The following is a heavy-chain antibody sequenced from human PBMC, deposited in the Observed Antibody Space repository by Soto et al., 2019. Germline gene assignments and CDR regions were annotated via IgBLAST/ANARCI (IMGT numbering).Heavy chain of an antibody. J-gene: IGHJ4*02. Sequence: SETLSLTCTVSGGSISSSSYYWGWIRQPPGKGLEWIGCIYYSGSTNYNPSLKSRVTISVDTSKNQFSLKLSSVTAADTAVYYCARSGGLTYYDILTGYWPPPPFDYWGQGTLVTVSS. CDR1: GGSISSSSYY. CDR3: ARSGGLTYYDILTGYWPPPPFDY. D-gene: IGHD3-9*01. V-gene: IGHV4-39*07. CDR2: IYYSGST.